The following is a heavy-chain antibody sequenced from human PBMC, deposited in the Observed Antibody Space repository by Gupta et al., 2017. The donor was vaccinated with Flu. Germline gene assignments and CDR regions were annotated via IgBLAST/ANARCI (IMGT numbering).Heavy chain of an antibody. V-gene: IGHV3-23*01. CDR1: GSTFGDYG. CDR2: FDHDGTP. Sequence: EGQLLDSGGGWVLPGGSLRFSCAASGSTFGDYGMDWVRQAPGKWLEWVYGFDHDGTPVYADSVKGRFTIFSNNSKNTLSLTMNSLRDEDTAVYYCATEGGDDKRVTDWGQGTLVTVSS. CDR3: ATEGGDDKRVTD. J-gene: IGHJ4*02. D-gene: IGHD2-21*01.